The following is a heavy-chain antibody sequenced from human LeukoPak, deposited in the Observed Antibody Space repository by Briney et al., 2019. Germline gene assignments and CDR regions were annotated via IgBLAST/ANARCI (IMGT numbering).Heavy chain of an antibody. CDR2: INSNGDNT. CDR1: GLFFDDYG. V-gene: IGHV3-20*04. CDR3: ARDGGWYKRGLDYFYYYMDV. J-gene: IGHJ6*03. D-gene: IGHD6-19*01. Sequence: PGGSLRLSCAASGLFFDDYGMSWVRQAPGKGLEWVSRINSNGDNTHYADSVKGRFTISRDNAKNSLYLQMNSLMAEDTALYYCARDGGWYKRGLDYFYYYMDVWGKGTTVTVSS.